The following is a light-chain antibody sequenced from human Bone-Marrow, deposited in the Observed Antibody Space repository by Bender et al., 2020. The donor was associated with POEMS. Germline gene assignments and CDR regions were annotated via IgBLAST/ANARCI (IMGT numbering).Light chain of an antibody. CDR1: KLGDRY. V-gene: IGLV3-1*01. J-gene: IGLJ2*01. CDR3: CSYAGSSVV. CDR2: QDT. Sequence: SYEVTQSPSVSVSPGQTASITCFGDKLGDRYVCWYQQKTGQAPALVIYQDTERPSGIPERFSGSNSGNTATLTISGAQAMDEADYYCCSYAGSSVVFGGGTKLTVL.